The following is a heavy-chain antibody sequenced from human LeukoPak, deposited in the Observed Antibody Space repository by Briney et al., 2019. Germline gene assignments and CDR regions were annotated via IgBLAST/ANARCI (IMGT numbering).Heavy chain of an antibody. J-gene: IGHJ4*02. Sequence: GGSMRLSCAASGFTFSSYGMHWVRQAPGKGLEWVAFIRYDGSNKYYADSVKGRFTISRDNSKNTLYLQMNSLRAEDTAVYYCAKDFDDSSGSLDYWGQGTLVTVSS. V-gene: IGHV3-30*02. CDR1: GFTFSSYG. CDR3: AKDFDDSSGSLDY. CDR2: IRYDGSNK. D-gene: IGHD3-22*01.